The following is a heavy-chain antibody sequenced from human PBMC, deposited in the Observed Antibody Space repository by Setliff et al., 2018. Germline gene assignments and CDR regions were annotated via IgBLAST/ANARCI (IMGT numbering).Heavy chain of an antibody. CDR2: IRGRTDNYAT. V-gene: IGHV3-73*01. Sequence: GGSLRLSCAASGFSFSGSAVYWVRQASVKGLEWIGRIRGRTDNYATAYAASVRGRFTISRDDSKNTAYLQMNSLKIEDTAVYYCAGAGGNSDYFDYWGQGTLVTAPQ. CDR3: AGAGGNSDYFDY. CDR1: GFSFSGSA. J-gene: IGHJ4*02. D-gene: IGHD2-21*02.